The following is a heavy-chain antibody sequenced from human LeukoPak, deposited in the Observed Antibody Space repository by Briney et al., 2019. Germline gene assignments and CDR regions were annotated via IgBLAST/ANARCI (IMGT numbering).Heavy chain of an antibody. V-gene: IGHV4-30-2*01. D-gene: IGHD5-18*01. J-gene: IGHJ6*01. CDR2: IYRSGST. Sequence: SQTLSLTCAVSGGPISSGGYSWGWTRQPPGKGLEWIGYIYRSGSTYYNTSLKRRVTISVDRSKNQFSLKLSSVTAADTAVYYCARGGEDTGGVYYYGMDVWGQGTTVTVSS. CDR1: GGPISSGGYS. CDR3: ARGGEDTGGVYYYGMDV.